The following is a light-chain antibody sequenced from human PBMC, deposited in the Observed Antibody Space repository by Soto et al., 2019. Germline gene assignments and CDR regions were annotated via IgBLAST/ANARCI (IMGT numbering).Light chain of an antibody. V-gene: IGLV2-11*01. CDR3: CSYAGGYTHAV. J-gene: IGLJ2*01. CDR1: SNDDGTYNY. Sequence: QSVLTQPRSVSGPPGQSVSISCSGTSNDDGTYNYVSWYQQHPGKAPKLMIYDVSKRPSGVPDRFSGSKSGNTASLTISGLQAEDEADYYCCSYAGGYTHAVSGGGTKLTVL. CDR2: DVS.